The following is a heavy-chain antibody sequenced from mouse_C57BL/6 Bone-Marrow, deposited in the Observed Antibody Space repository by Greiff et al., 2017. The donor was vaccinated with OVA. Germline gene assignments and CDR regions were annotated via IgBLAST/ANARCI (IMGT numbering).Heavy chain of an antibody. Sequence: QVQLQQPGAELVKPGASVKLSCKASGYTFTSYWMHWVKQRPGQGLAWIGMIHPNSGSTNYNEKFNSKATLTVDKSSSTAYMQLSSLTSEDAAVYYCASSHWDGDYWGQGTTLTVSS. CDR1: GYTFTSYW. D-gene: IGHD4-1*01. CDR3: ASSHWDGDY. CDR2: IHPNSGST. J-gene: IGHJ2*01. V-gene: IGHV1-64*01.